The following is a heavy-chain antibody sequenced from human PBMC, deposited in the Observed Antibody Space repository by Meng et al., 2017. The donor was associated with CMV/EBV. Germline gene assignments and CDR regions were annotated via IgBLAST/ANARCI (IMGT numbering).Heavy chain of an antibody. D-gene: IGHD3-16*01. V-gene: IGHV3-30*04. CDR2: ISYDGSNK. CDR1: GFTFSSYA. Sequence: GESLKISCAASGFTFSSYAMHWVRQAPGKGLEWVAVISYDGSNKYYADSAKGRFTISRDNSKNTLYLQMNSLRAEDTAVYYCARDQGDGMDVWGQGTTVTVSS. J-gene: IGHJ6*02. CDR3: ARDQGDGMDV.